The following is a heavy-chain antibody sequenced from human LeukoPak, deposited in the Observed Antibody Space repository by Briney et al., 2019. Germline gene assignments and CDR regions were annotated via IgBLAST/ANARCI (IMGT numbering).Heavy chain of an antibody. J-gene: IGHJ5*02. D-gene: IGHD2-2*02. Sequence: GASVKVSCKASGYTFTSYGISWVRQAPGQGLEWMGWISAYNGNTNYAQKLQGRVTMTTDTSTSTAYMELRSLRSDDTAVYFCARVVIPAIPATGLNWFDPWGQGTLVTVSS. V-gene: IGHV1-18*01. CDR3: ARVVIPAIPATGLNWFDP. CDR2: ISAYNGNT. CDR1: GYTFTSYG.